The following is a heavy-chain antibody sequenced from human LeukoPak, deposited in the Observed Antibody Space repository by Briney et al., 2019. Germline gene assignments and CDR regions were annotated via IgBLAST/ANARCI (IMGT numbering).Heavy chain of an antibody. CDR3: AEDLKWFGEP. J-gene: IGHJ5*02. Sequence: GGSLRLSCAASGFTFSSYAMSWVRQAPGKGLEWVSVISGSGGSTYNADSVKGRFTISRDNSKNTLYLQMNSLRAEDTAVYYCAEDLKWFGEPWGQGTLVTVSS. D-gene: IGHD3-10*01. CDR2: ISGSGGST. V-gene: IGHV3-23*01. CDR1: GFTFSSYA.